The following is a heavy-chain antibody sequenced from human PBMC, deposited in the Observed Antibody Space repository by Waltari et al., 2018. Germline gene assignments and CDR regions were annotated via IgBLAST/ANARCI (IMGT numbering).Heavy chain of an antibody. CDR1: GGSISSSSYY. CDR3: ATYSREFDY. CDR2: ISYRGST. J-gene: IGHJ4*02. V-gene: IGHV4-39*07. Sequence: QLQLQESGPGLVKPSETLSLTCTVSGGSISSSSYYWGWISQPPGKGLEWIGSISYRGSTYYNPSLKMRVTRSVDTSKNQFSLKLSSVTAADTAVYYCATYSREFDYWGQGTLVTVSS. D-gene: IGHD2-21*01.